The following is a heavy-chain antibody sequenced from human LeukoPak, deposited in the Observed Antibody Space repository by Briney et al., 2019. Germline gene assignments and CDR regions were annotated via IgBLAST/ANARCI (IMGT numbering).Heavy chain of an antibody. CDR3: ARDPYGDPRGGYIPDAFDI. CDR1: GFTFSSYS. D-gene: IGHD4-17*01. Sequence: HSGGSLRLSCAASGFTFSSYSMNWVRQAPGKGLEWVSYISSSSSTIYYADSVKGRFTISRDNAKNSLYLQMNSLRDEDTAVYYCARDPYGDPRGGYIPDAFDIWGQGTMVTVSS. CDR2: ISSSSSTI. J-gene: IGHJ3*02. V-gene: IGHV3-48*02.